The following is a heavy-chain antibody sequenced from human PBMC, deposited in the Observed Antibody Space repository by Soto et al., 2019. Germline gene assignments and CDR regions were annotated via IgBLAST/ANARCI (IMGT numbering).Heavy chain of an antibody. D-gene: IGHD2-2*01. V-gene: IGHV3-11*04. CDR1: GFTFSDYY. CDR3: ARRYCSTTSCLIDY. Sequence: GGSLRLSCAASGFTFSDYYMTWIRQAPGSGLEWVSYISSSSGTISYANSVKGRFTISRDNAQNSLYLQMNSLRAGDTAVYYCARRYCSTTSCLIDYWGQGTQVTVSS. J-gene: IGHJ4*02. CDR2: ISSSSGTI.